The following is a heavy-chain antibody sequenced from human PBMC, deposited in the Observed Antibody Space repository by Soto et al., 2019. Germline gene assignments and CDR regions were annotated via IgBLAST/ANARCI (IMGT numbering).Heavy chain of an antibody. V-gene: IGHV6-1*01. Sequence: SQTLSLTCAISGDSVSSNSAAWNWIRQSPSRGLEWLGRTYYRSKWYNDYAVSVKRRITINQNTSKNKFSLQLNSVTPAAKAVYYCGKGYPHIVVVPAAIDNWFGPWGQGTLVTVSS. CDR2: TYYRSKWYN. CDR3: GKGYPHIVVVPAAIDNWFGP. CDR1: GDSVSSNSAA. J-gene: IGHJ5*02. D-gene: IGHD2-2*02.